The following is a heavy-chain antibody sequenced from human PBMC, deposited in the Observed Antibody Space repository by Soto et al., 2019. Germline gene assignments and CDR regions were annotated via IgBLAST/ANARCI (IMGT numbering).Heavy chain of an antibody. D-gene: IGHD2-8*01. V-gene: IGHV4-31*03. CDR2: IYYSGTT. CDR1: GGSVSSGGYY. J-gene: IGHJ4*02. Sequence: SETLSLTCTVSGGSVSSGGYYWSWIRQHPGTGLEWIGYIYYSGTTYFNPSLKSRASISLDTSRNEFSLKLTSVTAADTAVYYCARRALPQCINGVCYKDGFWDYWGQGALVTVS. CDR3: ARRALPQCINGVCYKDGFWDY.